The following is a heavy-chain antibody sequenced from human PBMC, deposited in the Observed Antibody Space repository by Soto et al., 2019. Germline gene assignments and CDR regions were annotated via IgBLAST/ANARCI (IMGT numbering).Heavy chain of an antibody. CDR2: MNPNSGDT. CDR1: GYTFTSYD. D-gene: IGHD6-19*01. CDR3: ARERTVAGNDY. V-gene: IGHV1-8*01. Sequence: QVQLVQSGAEVKKPGASVKVSCKASGYTFTSYDINWVRQATGQGLEWMGWMNPNSGDTGYAQKFQGRXTXTXXTSISTADMERSSLRSEDTAVYYCARERTVAGNDYWGQGTLVTVSS. J-gene: IGHJ4*02.